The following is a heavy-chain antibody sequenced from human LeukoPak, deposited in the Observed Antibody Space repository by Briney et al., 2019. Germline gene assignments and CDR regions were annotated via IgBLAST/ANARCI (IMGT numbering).Heavy chain of an antibody. CDR1: GFTFSSSS. CDR3: ARGLGYDILTGYSSAALDY. V-gene: IGHV3-21*01. D-gene: IGHD3-9*01. CDR2: ISSGSSYI. J-gene: IGHJ4*02. Sequence: PGGSLRLSCAASGFTFSSSSMNWVRQAPGKGLEWVSSISSGSSYIYYADPLKGRFTVSRDNAKNSLYLQMNSLRAEDTAVYYCARGLGYDILTGYSSAALDYWGQGTLVTVSS.